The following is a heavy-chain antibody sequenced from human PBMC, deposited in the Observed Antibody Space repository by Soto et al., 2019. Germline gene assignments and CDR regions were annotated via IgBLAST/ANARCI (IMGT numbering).Heavy chain of an antibody. D-gene: IGHD5-12*01. V-gene: IGHV3-11*01. Sequence: VQLLESGGGLVQPGGSLRLSCAASGFTFSDYYMSWIRQAPGKGLEWVSYISSSGSTIYYADSVKGRFTISRDNAKNSLYLQMNSLRAEDTAVYYCARVLWVVATIIDYWGQGTLVTVSS. CDR2: ISSSGSTI. CDR1: GFTFSDYY. J-gene: IGHJ4*02. CDR3: ARVLWVVATIIDY.